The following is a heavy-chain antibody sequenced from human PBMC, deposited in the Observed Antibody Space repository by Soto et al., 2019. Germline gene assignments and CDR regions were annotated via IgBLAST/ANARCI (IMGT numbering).Heavy chain of an antibody. J-gene: IGHJ4*02. D-gene: IGHD2-15*01. CDR3: ASRSGGNLDY. CDR1: GCSISSYY. CDR2: IYYSGST. V-gene: IGHV4-59*08. Sequence: QVQLQESGPGLVKPSETLSLTCTVSGCSISSYYWSWIRQPPGKGLEWIGYIYYSGSTNYNPYLTSRVTKSVDTSKTQFSLKLRSVTAADTAVYYCASRSGGNLDYWGQGTLVTVSS.